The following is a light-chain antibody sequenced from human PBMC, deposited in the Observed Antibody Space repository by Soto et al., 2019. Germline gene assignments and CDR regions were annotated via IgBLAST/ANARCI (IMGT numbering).Light chain of an antibody. CDR3: QQYHNWPPYT. CDR1: QTISDN. V-gene: IGKV3-15*01. CDR2: AAS. Sequence: EIVMTQSPATLSVSPGERATLSCRASQTISDNLAWYQQRPGQSPRPLIYAASSRATGIPARFSGSGSGTEFSLTINSLQSEDFAVYYCQQYHNWPPYTFGQGTKVDIK. J-gene: IGKJ2*01.